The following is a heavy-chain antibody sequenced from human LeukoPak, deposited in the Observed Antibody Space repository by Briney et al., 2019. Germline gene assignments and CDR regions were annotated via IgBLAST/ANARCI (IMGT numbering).Heavy chain of an antibody. D-gene: IGHD6-13*01. J-gene: IGHJ4*02. CDR1: GGSMSSYY. Sequence: SETLSLTCTVSGGSMSSYYWSWVRQPPGKGLVWIGYIYYTGSTNYNPSLKSRVTISVDTSKNQFSLKLSSVTAADTAVYYCAREDSIAAAGGFDYWGQGTLVTVSS. CDR2: IYYTGST. V-gene: IGHV4-59*01. CDR3: AREDSIAAAGGFDY.